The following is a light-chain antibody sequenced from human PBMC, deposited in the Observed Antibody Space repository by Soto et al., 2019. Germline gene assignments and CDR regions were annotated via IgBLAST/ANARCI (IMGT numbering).Light chain of an antibody. CDR2: DNN. CDR1: SSNIARNS. V-gene: IGLV1-44*01. Sequence: QSVLTQPPSASGTPGQRVTISCSGSSSNIARNSVNWYQQLPGTAPKLLIYDNNQRPSGVPDRFSGSKSGTSASLAISGLQSEDEADYYCAAWDDSLSGVLFGGGTKLTVL. J-gene: IGLJ2*01. CDR3: AAWDDSLSGVL.